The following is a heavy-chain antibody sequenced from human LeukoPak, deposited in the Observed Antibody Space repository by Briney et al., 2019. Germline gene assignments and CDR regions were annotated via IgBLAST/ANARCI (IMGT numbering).Heavy chain of an antibody. J-gene: IGHJ4*02. CDR3: ARRAEMATRPFDY. D-gene: IGHD5-24*01. CDR1: GGSFGGYY. Sequence: SETLSLTCAVYGGSFGGYYWSWIRQPPGKGLEWIGEINHSGSTNYNPSLKSRVTISVDTSKNQFSLKLSSVTAADTAVYYCARRAEMATRPFDYWGQGTLVTVSS. CDR2: INHSGST. V-gene: IGHV4-34*01.